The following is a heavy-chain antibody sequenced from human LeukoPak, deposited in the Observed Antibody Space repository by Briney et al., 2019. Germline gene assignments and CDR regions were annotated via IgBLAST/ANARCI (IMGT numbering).Heavy chain of an antibody. Sequence: PGGSLRLSCAASGFIFTSYAMTWVRQAPGKGLEWVSGTSGSGDSTYYADSVKGRFTISRDNSKNTLYLQMNSLRAEDTAVYYCARALSSWYLGAGYWGQGTLVTVSS. J-gene: IGHJ4*02. CDR2: TSGSGDST. D-gene: IGHD6-13*01. CDR3: ARALSSWYLGAGY. V-gene: IGHV3-23*01. CDR1: GFIFTSYA.